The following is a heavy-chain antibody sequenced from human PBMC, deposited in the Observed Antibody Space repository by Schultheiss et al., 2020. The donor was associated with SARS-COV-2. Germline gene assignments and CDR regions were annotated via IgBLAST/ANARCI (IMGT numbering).Heavy chain of an antibody. CDR2: IYYSGST. J-gene: IGHJ4*02. CDR1: GGSVSSGSYY. Sequence: SETLSLTCTVSGGSVSSGSYYWSWIRQPPGKGLEWIGSIYYSGSTNYNPSLKSRVTISVDTSKNQFSLKLSSVTAADTAVYYCARRLDYWGQGTLVTVSS. CDR3: ARRLDY. V-gene: IGHV4-61*01.